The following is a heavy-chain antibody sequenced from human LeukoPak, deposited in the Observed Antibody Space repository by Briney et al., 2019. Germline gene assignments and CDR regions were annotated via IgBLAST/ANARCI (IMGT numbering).Heavy chain of an antibody. D-gene: IGHD3-16*01. CDR2: IYDSGST. J-gene: IGHJ3*02. Sequence: PSETLSLTCAVSGGSINNYYWSWIRQPPGKGLEWIGYIYDSGSTNYNPSLQSRVTTSLDTSKNQVSLKLSSVTAADTAVYYCARSLKAITFGGVSNPFDIWGQGTMVTVSS. V-gene: IGHV4-59*01. CDR3: ARSLKAITFGGVSNPFDI. CDR1: GGSINNYY.